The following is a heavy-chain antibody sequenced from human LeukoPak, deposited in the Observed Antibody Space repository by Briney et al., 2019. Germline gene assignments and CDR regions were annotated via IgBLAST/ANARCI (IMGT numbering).Heavy chain of an antibody. V-gene: IGHV3-48*02. J-gene: IGHJ4*02. CDR1: GFTFTNAW. Sequence: GGSLRLSCTVSGFTFTNAWMNWVRQAPGKGLEWVSYISSGSGTIYYADSVKGRFTISRDNAKNSLYLEMNSLRDEDTAVYYCARGHCSGASCYSRNFDYWGQGTLVTVSS. CDR2: ISSGSGTI. CDR3: ARGHCSGASCYSRNFDY. D-gene: IGHD2-15*01.